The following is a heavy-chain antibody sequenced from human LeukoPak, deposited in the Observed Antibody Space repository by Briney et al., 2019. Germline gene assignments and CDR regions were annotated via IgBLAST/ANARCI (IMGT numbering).Heavy chain of an antibody. CDR3: AKDQLLVPHAFDI. Sequence: GGSLRLSCAASGFTFSSYAMSWVRQAPGKGLEWVSAISGSAGSTYYADYVKGRFTISRDNSKNTLYLQMNSLRAEDTAVYYCAKDQLLVPHAFDIWGQGTMVTVSS. V-gene: IGHV3-23*01. J-gene: IGHJ3*02. CDR1: GFTFSSYA. D-gene: IGHD6-19*01. CDR2: ISGSAGST.